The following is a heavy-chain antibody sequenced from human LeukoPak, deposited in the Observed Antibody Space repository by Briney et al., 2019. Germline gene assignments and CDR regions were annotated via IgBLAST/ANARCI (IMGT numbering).Heavy chain of an antibody. Sequence: GGSLRLSCIGSGFTFGSRGMSGVRQAPGKGREWVSSISYDRRDTHYADSVRGRFTISRDISDNTLYLQMNSLRDEDTALYYCANSPGAWGHDYWGQGTLVFVSS. CDR3: ANSPGAWGHDY. D-gene: IGHD7-27*01. CDR1: GFTFGSRG. V-gene: IGHV3-23*01. CDR2: ISYDRRDT. J-gene: IGHJ4*02.